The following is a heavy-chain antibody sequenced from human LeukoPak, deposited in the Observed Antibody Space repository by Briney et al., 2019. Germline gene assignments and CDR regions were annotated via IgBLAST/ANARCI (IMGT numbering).Heavy chain of an antibody. CDR1: GFTFSSYA. CDR2: ISGSGGST. CDR3: AKDIRYYDILTGYYSGFVEDKDYCYYYGMDV. D-gene: IGHD3-9*01. Sequence: SGGSLRLSCAASGFTFSSYAMSWVRQAPGKGLEWVSAISGSGGSTYYADSVKGRFTISRDNSKNTLYLQVNSLRAEDTAVYYCAKDIRYYDILTGYYSGFVEDKDYCYYYGMDVWGQGTTVTVSS. J-gene: IGHJ6*02. V-gene: IGHV3-23*01.